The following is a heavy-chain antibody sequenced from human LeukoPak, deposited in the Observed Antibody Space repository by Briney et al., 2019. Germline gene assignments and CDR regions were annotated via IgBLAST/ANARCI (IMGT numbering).Heavy chain of an antibody. CDR2: IYPGDSDT. CDR1: GYSFTSYW. CDR3: ASQTEHCSSTRCSSFDY. V-gene: IGHV5-51*01. D-gene: IGHD2-2*01. J-gene: IGHJ4*02. Sequence: LGESLKISCKGSGYSFTSYWIGWVRQMPGKGLEWMGIIYPGDSDTRYSPSFQGQVTISADKSISTAYLQWSSLKASDTAMYYCASQTEHCSSTRCSSFDYWGQGTLVTVSS.